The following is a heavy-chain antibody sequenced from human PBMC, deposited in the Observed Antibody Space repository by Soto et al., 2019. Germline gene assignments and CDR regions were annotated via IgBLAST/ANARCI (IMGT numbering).Heavy chain of an antibody. CDR3: ARHRISGESGWGYYMDV. CDR1: GGSISSSSYY. CDR2: IYYSGST. J-gene: IGHJ6*03. V-gene: IGHV4-39*01. Sequence: SETLSLTCTVSGGSISSSSYYWGWIRQPPGKGLEWIGSIYYSGSTYYNPSLKSRVTISVDTSKNQFSLKLSSVTAADTAVYYCARHRISGESGWGYYMDVWGKGTTVTVSS. D-gene: IGHD7-27*01.